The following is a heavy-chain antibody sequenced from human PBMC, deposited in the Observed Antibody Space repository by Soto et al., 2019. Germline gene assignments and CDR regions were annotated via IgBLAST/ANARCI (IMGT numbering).Heavy chain of an antibody. CDR2: ISPIFGTP. D-gene: IGHD1-26*01. CDR1: GGTFSSYT. CDR3: ARVVVGSRLRLDY. V-gene: IGHV1-69*01. Sequence: QVQLVQSGAEVKEPGSSVTVSCKASGGTFSSYTISWVRQAPGQGLEWMAGISPIFGTPIYAQKFQDRVTITADDSTMTAYMEMNSLTSEDTAVYYCARVVVGSRLRLDYWGQGTLVTISS. J-gene: IGHJ4*02.